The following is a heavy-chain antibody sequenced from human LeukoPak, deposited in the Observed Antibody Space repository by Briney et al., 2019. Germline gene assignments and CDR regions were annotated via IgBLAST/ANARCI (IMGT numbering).Heavy chain of an antibody. CDR3: ARCDILTGYFDY. CDR1: GGTFSSYA. J-gene: IGHJ4*02. CDR2: IIPIFGTA. V-gene: IGHV1-69*13. D-gene: IGHD3-9*01. Sequence: SVKVSCKASGGTFSSYAISWVRQAPGQGLEWMGGIIPIFGTANYAQKFQGRVTVTADESTSTAYMELSSLRSEDTAVYYCARCDILTGYFDYWGQGTLVTVSS.